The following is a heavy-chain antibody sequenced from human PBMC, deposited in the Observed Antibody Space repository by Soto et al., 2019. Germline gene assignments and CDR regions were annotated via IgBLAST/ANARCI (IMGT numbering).Heavy chain of an antibody. CDR3: ARERSSAALDI. CDR2: MNPNSGNT. D-gene: IGHD1-26*01. V-gene: IGHV1-8*01. Sequence: QVQLVQSGAEVKKPGASVKVSCKTSGYTFTSYDINWVRQATGQGLEWMGWMNPNSGNTAYAQKFQGRVTMTRHTSKSTAYMELSSLRPEDTAVYYCARERSSAALDIWGQGTMVTVSS. J-gene: IGHJ3*02. CDR1: GYTFTSYD.